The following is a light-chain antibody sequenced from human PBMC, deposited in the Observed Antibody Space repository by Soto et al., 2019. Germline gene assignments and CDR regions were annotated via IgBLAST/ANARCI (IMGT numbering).Light chain of an antibody. CDR3: LQYCNYPRT. V-gene: IGKV1-6*01. Sequence: AIQMTQSPSSLSASVGDRVTITCRASQAIGNDLTWYQQKPGKAPNLLIFAASSLQSGVPSRFSGSGSGTDFTLTISSLQPEDFATYYCLQYCNYPRTFGQGTKLESK. CDR1: QAIGND. CDR2: AAS. J-gene: IGKJ2*02.